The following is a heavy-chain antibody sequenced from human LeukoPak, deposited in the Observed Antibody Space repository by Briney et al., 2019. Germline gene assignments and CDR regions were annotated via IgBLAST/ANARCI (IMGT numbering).Heavy chain of an antibody. CDR3: AREGRPVLAYYFDY. CDR2: IKQDGSEK. J-gene: IGHJ4*02. D-gene: IGHD2-15*01. Sequence: PGGSLRLSCAASGFTFSSYAMSWVRQAPGKGLEWVANIKQDGSEKYYVDSVKGRFTISRDNAKNSLYLQMNSLRAEDTAVYYCAREGRPVLAYYFDYWGQGTLVTVSS. CDR1: GFTFSSYA. V-gene: IGHV3-7*01.